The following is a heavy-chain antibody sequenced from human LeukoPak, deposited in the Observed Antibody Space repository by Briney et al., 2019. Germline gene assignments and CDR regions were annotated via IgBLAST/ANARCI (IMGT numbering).Heavy chain of an antibody. Sequence: GGSLRLSCAASGFTFSDYYMSWIRQAPGKGLEWVPYISSSGSTIYYADSVKGRFTISRDNAKNSLYLQMNSLRAEDTAAYYCARDHLYGDYGLGYWGQGTLVTVSS. D-gene: IGHD4-17*01. CDR3: ARDHLYGDYGLGY. CDR2: ISSSGSTI. CDR1: GFTFSDYY. V-gene: IGHV3-11*01. J-gene: IGHJ4*02.